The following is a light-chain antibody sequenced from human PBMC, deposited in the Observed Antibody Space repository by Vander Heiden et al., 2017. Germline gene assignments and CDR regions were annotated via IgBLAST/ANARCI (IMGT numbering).Light chain of an antibody. CDR2: DDS. Sequence: YVLTQPPSVSVAPGQPAQITCGGHNIGTKSVQWYQQRPGQAPVLVVYDDSDRPSGIPERFSGSNSGSAATLTISGVEDGDEADYFCQVWDSATDHHVFATGTKVTVL. CDR1: NIGTKS. V-gene: IGLV3-21*02. J-gene: IGLJ1*01. CDR3: QVWDSATDHHV.